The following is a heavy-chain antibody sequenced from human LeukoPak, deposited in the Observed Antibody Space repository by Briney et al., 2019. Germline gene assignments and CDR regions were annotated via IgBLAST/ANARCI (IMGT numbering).Heavy chain of an antibody. V-gene: IGHV3-23*01. D-gene: IGHD6-13*01. CDR2: ISGSGDST. J-gene: IGHJ4*02. CDR3: AKERSLGVAAASNY. Sequence: PGGSLRLSCAASGFTFSSYAKSWVRQAPGKGLEWVSSISGSGDSTYYADSVKGRFTISRDNSKNTLYLQMNSLRAEDTAVYYCAKERSLGVAAASNYWGQGTLVTVSS. CDR1: GFTFSSYA.